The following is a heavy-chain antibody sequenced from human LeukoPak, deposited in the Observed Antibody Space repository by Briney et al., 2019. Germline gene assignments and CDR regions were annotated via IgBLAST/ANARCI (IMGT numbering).Heavy chain of an antibody. CDR3: AKVAKYYYGSETYYFFEH. V-gene: IGHV3-21*01. CDR2: ISSSSSYI. D-gene: IGHD3-10*01. Sequence: GGSLRLSCAASGFTFSSYSMNWVRQAPGKGLEWVSSISSSSSYIYYADSVKGRFTISRDNAKNSLYLQMNSLRAEDTAVYYCAKVAKYYYGSETYYFFEHWGQGTPVTASS. CDR1: GFTFSSYS. J-gene: IGHJ4*02.